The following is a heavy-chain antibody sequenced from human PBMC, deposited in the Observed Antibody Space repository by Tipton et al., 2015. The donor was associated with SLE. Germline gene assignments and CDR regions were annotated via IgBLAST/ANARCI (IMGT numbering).Heavy chain of an antibody. CDR3: ARLEYSSSYDAFDI. CDR1: GFTVSSNY. Sequence: GSLRLSCAASGFTVSSNYMSWVRQAPGKGLEWVSVIYGAGSTYYADSVKGRFTISRDNSKNTLYLQMNSLRAEDTAVYYCARLEYSSSYDAFDIWGQGTMVTVSS. D-gene: IGHD6-6*01. CDR2: IYGAGST. V-gene: IGHV3-53*01. J-gene: IGHJ3*02.